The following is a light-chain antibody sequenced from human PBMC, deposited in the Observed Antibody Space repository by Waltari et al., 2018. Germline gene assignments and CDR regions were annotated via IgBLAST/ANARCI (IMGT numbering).Light chain of an antibody. J-gene: IGKJ1*01. Sequence: EIVLTQSPGTLSLSPGERATLSCRASQSVSRSLAWYQQKAGQAPRLLIYGAFNRATGIPDRFSGSRSGTDFNLTISRLAPEDFAVYYCQHYVRLPATFGQGTKVEIK. CDR1: QSVSRS. V-gene: IGKV3-20*01. CDR2: GAF. CDR3: QHYVRLPAT.